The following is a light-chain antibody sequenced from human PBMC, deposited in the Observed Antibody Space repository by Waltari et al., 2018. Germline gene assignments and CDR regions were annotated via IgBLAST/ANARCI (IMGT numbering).Light chain of an antibody. Sequence: VLTQSTGTLSLSPGDRATLSCRASQSITKRYFAWYQQKPGQAPRLLIYGASSRAAGIPDRFSGSGSGTEFTLTISRLEAEDSAVYYCQQYGXSXMXXFGQGXKXEIK. CDR2: GAS. J-gene: IGKJ2*01. CDR1: QSITKRY. CDR3: QQYGXSXMXX. V-gene: IGKV3-20*01.